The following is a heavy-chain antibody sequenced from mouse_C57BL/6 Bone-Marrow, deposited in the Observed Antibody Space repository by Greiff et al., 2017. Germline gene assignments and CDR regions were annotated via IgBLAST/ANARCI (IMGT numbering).Heavy chain of an antibody. CDR1: GFSLTSYG. J-gene: IGHJ3*01. CDR3: ARILPFAY. CDR2: IWSGGST. V-gene: IGHV2-2*01. Sequence: QVQLKQSGPGLVQPSQSLSITCTVSGFSLTSYGVHWVRQSPGKGLEWLGVIWSGGSTDYNAAFISRLSISKDNSKSQVFFKMNSLQADDTAIYYCARILPFAYWGQGTLVTVSA.